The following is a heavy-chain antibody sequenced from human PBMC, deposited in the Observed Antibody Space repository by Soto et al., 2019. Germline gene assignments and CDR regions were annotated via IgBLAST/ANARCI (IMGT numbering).Heavy chain of an antibody. D-gene: IGHD6-19*01. CDR3: ARFQDSSGRLGYYYYYGMDV. CDR2: TYYRSKWYN. V-gene: IGHV6-1*01. CDR1: GDSVSSNSAA. J-gene: IGHJ6*02. Sequence: PSQTLSLTCAISGDSVSSNSAAWNWIRQSPSRGLEWLGRTYYRSKWYNDYAVSVKSRITINPDTSKNQFSLQLNSVTPEDTAVYYCARFQDSSGRLGYYYYYGMDVWGQGTTVTVSS.